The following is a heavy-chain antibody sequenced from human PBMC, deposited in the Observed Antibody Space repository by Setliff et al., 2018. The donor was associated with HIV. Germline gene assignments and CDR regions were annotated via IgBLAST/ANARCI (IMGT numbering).Heavy chain of an antibody. J-gene: IGHJ4*02. CDR1: GYSLTEFP. D-gene: IGHD6-25*01. Sequence: ASVKVSCNVSGYSLTEFPMHWVRQAPGKGLEWMGGFDPEDGETIHAQNFQGRITMTEDTSTDTAYLELSGLRSEDTAVYYCTTGVRVFRYTSGWTPYSFFDSWGQGILVTVSS. CDR3: TTGVRVFRYTSGWTPYSFFDS. CDR2: FDPEDGET. V-gene: IGHV1-24*01.